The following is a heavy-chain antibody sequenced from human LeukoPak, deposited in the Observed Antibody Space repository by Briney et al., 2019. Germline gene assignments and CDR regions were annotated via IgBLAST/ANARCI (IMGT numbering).Heavy chain of an antibody. J-gene: IGHJ4*02. D-gene: IGHD5-18*01. V-gene: IGHV3-48*03. Sequence: QPGGSLRLSCAAFGFTFSTYEMTWVRQAPGKGLEWLSYISSSGSPIYYADSLKGRFTISRDNAKNSLYLQMNSLRAEDTAVYYRARAQGGYSYGYGDYWGQGTLVTVSS. CDR3: ARAQGGYSYGYGDY. CDR1: GFTFSTYE. CDR2: ISSSGSPI.